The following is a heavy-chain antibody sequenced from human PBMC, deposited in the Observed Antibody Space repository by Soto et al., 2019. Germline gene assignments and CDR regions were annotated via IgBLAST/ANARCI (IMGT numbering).Heavy chain of an antibody. CDR2: IIPIFGTA. J-gene: IGHJ4*02. CDR3: ATLVVVAATRDTAPFPFDY. CDR1: GGTFSSYA. Sequence: ASVKVSCKASGGTFSSYAISWVRQAPGQGLEWMGGIIPIFGTANYAQKFQGRVTITADESTSTAYMELSSLRSEDTAVYYCATLVVVAATRDTAPFPFDYWGQGTLVTVSS. D-gene: IGHD2-15*01. V-gene: IGHV1-69*13.